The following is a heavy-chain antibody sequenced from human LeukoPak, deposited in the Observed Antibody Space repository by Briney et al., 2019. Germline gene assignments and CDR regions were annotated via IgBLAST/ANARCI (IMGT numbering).Heavy chain of an antibody. CDR3: ARPLRMVVVPAAIVGKNWFDP. D-gene: IGHD2-2*02. J-gene: IGHJ5*02. CDR1: GFTFNSYA. Sequence: PGGFLRLSCAASGFTFNSYAMHWVRQAPGKGLEWVAVISYDGSNKYYADSVKGRFTISRDNSKNTLYLQMNSLRPDDTAVYYCARPLRMVVVPAAIVGKNWFDPWGQGTLVTVSS. CDR2: ISYDGSNK. V-gene: IGHV3-30-3*01.